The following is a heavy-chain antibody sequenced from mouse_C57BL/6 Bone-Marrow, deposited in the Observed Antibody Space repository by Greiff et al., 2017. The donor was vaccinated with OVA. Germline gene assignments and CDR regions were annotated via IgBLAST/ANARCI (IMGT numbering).Heavy chain of an antibody. Sequence: QVQLQQPGAELVKPGASVKMSCKASGYTFTSYWITWVKQRPGQGLEWIGDIYPGSGSTNYNEKFKSKATLTVDTSYRPAYMLLSSLTSEGSAVYYCARKGDRLRRDYCYFDVWGTGTTVTVSS. D-gene: IGHD2-4*01. V-gene: IGHV1-55*01. CDR3: ARKGDRLRRDYCYFDV. CDR2: IYPGSGST. CDR1: GYTFTSYW. J-gene: IGHJ1*03.